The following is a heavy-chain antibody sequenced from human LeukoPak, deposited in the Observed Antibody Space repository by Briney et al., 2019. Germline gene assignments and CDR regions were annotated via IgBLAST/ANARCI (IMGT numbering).Heavy chain of an antibody. V-gene: IGHV3-21*01. J-gene: IGHJ6*03. D-gene: IGHD3-22*01. CDR2: ISSSSSYI. Sequence: GGSLRLSCAASGFTFSSYSMNWVRQASGKGLEWVSSISSSSSYIYYADSVKGRFTISRDNAKNSLYLQMNSLRAEDTAVYYCARTRPTNYYDSSGPMDVWGKGTTVTVSS. CDR1: GFTFSSYS. CDR3: ARTRPTNYYDSSGPMDV.